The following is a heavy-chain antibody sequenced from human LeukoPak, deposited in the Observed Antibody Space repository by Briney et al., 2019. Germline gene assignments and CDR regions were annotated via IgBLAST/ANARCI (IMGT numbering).Heavy chain of an antibody. Sequence: SVKVSCKASGGTFSSYAISWLRQAPGQGLGWMGRIIPIFGTANYAQKFQGRVTITTDESTSTAYMELSSLRSEDTAVYYCALNDYGSKWGQGTLVTVSS. V-gene: IGHV1-69*05. D-gene: IGHD4-17*01. J-gene: IGHJ4*02. CDR3: ALNDYGSK. CDR2: IIPIFGTA. CDR1: GGTFSSYA.